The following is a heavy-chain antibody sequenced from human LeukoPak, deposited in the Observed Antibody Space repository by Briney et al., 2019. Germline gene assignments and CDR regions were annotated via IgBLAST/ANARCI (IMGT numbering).Heavy chain of an antibody. CDR2: IYPGDSDT. Sequence: GESLKISCKGSGYSFTSYWIGWVRQMPGKGLEWMGIIYPGDSDTRYSPSFQGQVTIPADKSISTAYLQWSSLKASDTAMYYCARLIGYCSGGSCDNRIDYWGQGTLVTVSS. D-gene: IGHD2-15*01. CDR3: ARLIGYCSGGSCDNRIDY. CDR1: GYSFTSYW. V-gene: IGHV5-51*01. J-gene: IGHJ4*02.